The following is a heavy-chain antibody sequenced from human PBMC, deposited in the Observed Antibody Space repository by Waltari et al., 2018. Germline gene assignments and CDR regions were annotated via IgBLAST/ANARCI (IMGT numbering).Heavy chain of an antibody. CDR1: GASIDTYY. D-gene: IGHD6-19*01. CDR3: AREPWVADTRGYYHDL. CDR2: TSYSGGT. J-gene: IGHJ3*01. Sequence: QVHLQESGPGLVKPSETLSLTCPVSGASIDTYYWPWLRRPPGKGLEWIGDTSYSGGTHYNPALKSRVIMSADASKNHFSLRLYSVSAADTAVYYCAREPWVADTRGYYHDLWGQGTKVTVSS. V-gene: IGHV4-59*13.